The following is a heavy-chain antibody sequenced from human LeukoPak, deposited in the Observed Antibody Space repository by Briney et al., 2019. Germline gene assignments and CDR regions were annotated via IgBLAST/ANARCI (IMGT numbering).Heavy chain of an antibody. Sequence: GGSLRLSCIASGFTFSSFGMHWVRQAPGKGLEWVAFASFDESKTYYMDSVEGRFAISRDNSKNTLYLQLTSLKAEDTAVYYCARAGKWLPDDLDYWGQGTLVTVSS. CDR1: GFTFSSFG. CDR3: ARAGKWLPDDLDY. J-gene: IGHJ4*02. CDR2: ASFDESKT. D-gene: IGHD3-10*01. V-gene: IGHV3-33*01.